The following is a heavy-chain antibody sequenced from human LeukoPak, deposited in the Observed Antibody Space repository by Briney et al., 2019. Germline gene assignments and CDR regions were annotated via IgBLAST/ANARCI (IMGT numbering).Heavy chain of an antibody. CDR1: GLTVSSNY. D-gene: IGHD2-2*01. CDR2: IYSGGST. J-gene: IGHJ6*02. Sequence: PGGSLRLSCAASGLTVSSNYMSWVRQAPGKGLEWVSVIYSGGSTYYADSVKGRFTISRHNSKNTLYLQMNSLRAEDTAVYYCASTSSAGLYYYGMDVWGQGTTVTVSS. V-gene: IGHV3-53*04. CDR3: ASTSSAGLYYYGMDV.